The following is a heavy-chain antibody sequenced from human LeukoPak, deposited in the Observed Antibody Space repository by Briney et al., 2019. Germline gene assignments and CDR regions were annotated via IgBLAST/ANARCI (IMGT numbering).Heavy chain of an antibody. CDR1: GFTFSSYA. CDR2: ISYDGSNK. V-gene: IGHV3-30*04. J-gene: IGHJ4*02. CDR3: ARVEASGYDYGAFDY. D-gene: IGHD5-12*01. Sequence: GGSLRLSCAASGFTFSSYAMHWVRQAPGKGLEWVAVISYDGSNKYYADSVKGRFTTSRDNSKNTLYLQMNSLRAEDTAVYYCARVEASGYDYGAFDYWGQGTLVTVSS.